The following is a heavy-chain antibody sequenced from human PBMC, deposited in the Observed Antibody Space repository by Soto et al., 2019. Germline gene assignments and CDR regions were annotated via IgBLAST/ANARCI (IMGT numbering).Heavy chain of an antibody. CDR2: VSYDGSST. D-gene: IGHD3-10*01. V-gene: IGHV3-30*04. J-gene: IGHJ6*02. CDR3: ARGWFAQTRGMDV. Sequence: PGGSLRLSCAAPGFTFSSYAMHWVRQAPGKGLEWVAVVSYDGSSTSYADSVKGRFTISRDNAKNTLYLQMNSLRAEDTAVYYCARGWFAQTRGMDVWGQGTTVTVSS. CDR1: GFTFSSYA.